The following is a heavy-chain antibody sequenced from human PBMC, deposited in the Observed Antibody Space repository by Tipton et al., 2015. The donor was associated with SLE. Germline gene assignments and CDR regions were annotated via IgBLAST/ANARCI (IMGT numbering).Heavy chain of an antibody. J-gene: IGHJ4*02. CDR2: IYYSGST. Sequence: LSLTCDVSGGSIIKNYWWTWVRQPPGKGLEWIGEIYYSGSTFYNPSLKSRLTISGDTSKNQFSLKLSSVTASDTAVYYCARGDGSPDPFYFDYWGQGTLVTVSS. V-gene: IGHV4-4*02. CDR1: GGSIIKNYW. CDR3: ARGDGSPDPFYFDY. D-gene: IGHD3-22*01.